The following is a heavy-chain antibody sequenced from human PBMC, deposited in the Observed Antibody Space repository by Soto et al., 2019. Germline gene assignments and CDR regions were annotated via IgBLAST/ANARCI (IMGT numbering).Heavy chain of an antibody. D-gene: IGHD3-10*01. CDR3: ARGPLLWGDV. CDR2: SNAGNGNT. CDR1: GYTFTNYA. V-gene: IGHV1-3*01. J-gene: IGHJ6*02. Sequence: QVQLVQSGAEVKKPGASVKVSCKASGYTFTNYAMHWVRQAPGQRLDWWGGSNAGNGNTKYSQKFKGRVTITRDTSASTAYMELSSLRYEDTAVYYCARGPLLWGDVWGQGTTVTVSS.